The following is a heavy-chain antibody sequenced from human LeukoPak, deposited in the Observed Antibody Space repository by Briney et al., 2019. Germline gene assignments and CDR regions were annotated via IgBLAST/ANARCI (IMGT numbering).Heavy chain of an antibody. CDR2: INPNSGGT. Sequence: ASVKVSCKASGYTFTGYYMHWVRQAPGQGLEWMGWINPNSGGTNYAQKFQGRVTMTRDTSISTAYMELSRLRSEDTAVYYCATQDYYDSSGYYSYYYYMDVWGKGTTVTVSS. V-gene: IGHV1-2*02. CDR3: ATQDYYDSSGYYSYYYYMDV. D-gene: IGHD3-22*01. J-gene: IGHJ6*03. CDR1: GYTFTGYY.